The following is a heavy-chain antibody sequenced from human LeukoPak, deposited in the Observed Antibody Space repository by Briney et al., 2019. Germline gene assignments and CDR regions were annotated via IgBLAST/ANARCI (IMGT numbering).Heavy chain of an antibody. CDR3: TTTYIVDSTRKFGDY. CDR1: GFIFSNAW. D-gene: IGHD1-26*01. CDR2: IKSKTEGGTT. J-gene: IGHJ4*02. V-gene: IGHV3-15*01. Sequence: PGGSLRLSCAASGFIFSNAWMNWVRQAPGKGLEWVGRIKSKTEGGTTDYAAPVKGRFTISRDDSQNTVDLQISSLTAEDTAMYFCTTTYIVDSTRKFGDYWGQGTLVVVSS.